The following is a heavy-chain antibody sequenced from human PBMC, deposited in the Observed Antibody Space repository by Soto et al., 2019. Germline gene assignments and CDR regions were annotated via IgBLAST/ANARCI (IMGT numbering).Heavy chain of an antibody. V-gene: IGHV1-69*01. CDR2: IIPIFGTA. Sequence: QVQLVQSGAEVKKPGSSVKVSCKASGGTFSSYAISWVRQAPGQGLEWMGGIIPIFGTANYAQKFQGRVTITADESTSTAYMELSSLRSEDTAVYYCARGGTYGSGSYYYYGMDAWGQGTTVTV. J-gene: IGHJ6*02. D-gene: IGHD3-10*01. CDR3: ARGGTYGSGSYYYYGMDA. CDR1: GGTFSSYA.